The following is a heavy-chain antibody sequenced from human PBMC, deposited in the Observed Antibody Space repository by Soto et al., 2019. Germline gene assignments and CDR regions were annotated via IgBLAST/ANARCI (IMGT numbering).Heavy chain of an antibody. CDR1: GFPFSSYS. Sequence: GGSLRLSCAPSGFPFSSYSMSWVRQAPGKGREWVSYISSSSSTIYYADSVKGRFTISRDNAKNSLYLQMNSLRDEDTAVYYCAREGYYYDSSGYSHDAFDIWGQGTMVTVSS. CDR3: AREGYYYDSSGYSHDAFDI. J-gene: IGHJ3*02. D-gene: IGHD3-22*01. V-gene: IGHV3-48*02. CDR2: ISSSSSTI.